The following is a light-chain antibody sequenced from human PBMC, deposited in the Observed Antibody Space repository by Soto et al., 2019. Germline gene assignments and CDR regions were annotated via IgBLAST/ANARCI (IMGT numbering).Light chain of an antibody. CDR2: ANK. J-gene: IGLJ3*02. CDR3: ATWDDSRNGWV. CDR1: SSNIGGNT. Sequence: QSVLTQPPSASGTPGQRVTISCSGSSSNIGGNTVTWYQQLPGTAPKLLMFANKERPSGVPDRFSASKSGTSASLAINGLQSDDEADYYCATWDDSRNGWVFGGGTKLTVL. V-gene: IGLV1-44*01.